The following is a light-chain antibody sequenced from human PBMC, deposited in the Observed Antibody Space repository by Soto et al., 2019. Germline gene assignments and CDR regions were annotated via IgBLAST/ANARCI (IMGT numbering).Light chain of an antibody. CDR2: DNN. CDR3: QSYDITLSGLV. Sequence: QSVLTQPPSVSGAPGQRVTISCTGSTSNIGAGYNVHWYQQLPGTAPKLLIYDNNNRPSGVPDRFSGSKSDTSASLAITGLQAEDEADYYCQSYDITLSGLVFGGGTKVTVL. CDR1: TSNIGAGYN. V-gene: IGLV1-40*01. J-gene: IGLJ2*01.